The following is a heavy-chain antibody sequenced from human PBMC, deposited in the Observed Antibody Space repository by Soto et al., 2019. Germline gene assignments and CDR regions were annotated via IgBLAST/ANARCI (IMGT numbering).Heavy chain of an antibody. V-gene: IGHV1-24*01. CDR2: FDPEDGTA. J-gene: IGHJ4*02. CDR1: GYTLTELS. CDR3: ARDGRVRGVADFDY. Sequence: ASVKVSCKVSGYTLTELSMHWVRQAPGKGLEWMGGFDPEDGTANYAQKFQGRVTITADESTSTAYMELSSLRSEDTAVYYCARDGRVRGVADFDYWGQGTLVTVSS. D-gene: IGHD3-10*01.